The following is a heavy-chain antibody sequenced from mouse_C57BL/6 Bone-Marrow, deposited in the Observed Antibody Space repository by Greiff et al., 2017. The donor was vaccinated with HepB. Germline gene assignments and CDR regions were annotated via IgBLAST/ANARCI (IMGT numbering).Heavy chain of an antibody. V-gene: IGHV14-1*01. J-gene: IGHJ3*01. Sequence: EVQLQQSGAELVRPGASVKLSCTASGFTIKDYYMHWVKQRPEQDLEWIGRIDPEDGDTEYAPKFQGKATMTAETSSNTAYLQLSSLTSEDTAVYYCTTLAYMVSPWFAYWGQGTLVTVSA. CDR3: TTLAYMVSPWFAY. CDR1: GFTIKDYY. CDR2: IDPEDGDT. D-gene: IGHD2-2*01.